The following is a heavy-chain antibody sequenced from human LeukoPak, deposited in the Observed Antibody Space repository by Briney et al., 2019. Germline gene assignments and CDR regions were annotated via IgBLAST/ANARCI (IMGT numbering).Heavy chain of an antibody. J-gene: IGHJ6*02. CDR2: INPSGGST. V-gene: IGHV1-46*01. Sequence: ASVKVSCKASGYVFTSFYIHWVRQAPGQGLEWMGVINPSGGSTTYAQKFQGRVTMTRDTSTSTVYMGLSSLRSEDTAVYYCARVAGPSSKYYYGSGSSFYYYYGMDVWGQGTTVTVSS. D-gene: IGHD3-10*01. CDR1: GYVFTSFY. CDR3: ARVAGPSSKYYYGSGSSFYYYYGMDV.